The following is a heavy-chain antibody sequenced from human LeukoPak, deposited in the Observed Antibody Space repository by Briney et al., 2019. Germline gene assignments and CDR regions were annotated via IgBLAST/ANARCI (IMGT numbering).Heavy chain of an antibody. CDR3: ARDYGAQRALDY. D-gene: IGHD4-17*01. CDR1: GFTFSSYW. CDR2: IKQDGSEK. V-gene: IGHV3-7*05. J-gene: IGHJ4*02. Sequence: GGSLRLSCAASGFTFSSYWVNWVRQAPGKGLEWVAKIKQDGSEKYYVDSVKGRFTISRDNAKNSLYLQMNSLRAEDTAVYYCARDYGAQRALDYWGQGILVTVSS.